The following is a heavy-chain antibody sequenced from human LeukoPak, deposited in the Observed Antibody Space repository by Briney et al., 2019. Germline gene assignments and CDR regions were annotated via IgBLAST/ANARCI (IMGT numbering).Heavy chain of an antibody. Sequence: GGSLRLSCAASGFTFSFAAMTWVRQAPGKGLEWVGFIRSKAYGGATEYAASVKGRFTISRDDSKSIAYLQMNSLKTEDTAVYYCTREKYYYGSGSSDYWGQGTLVTVSS. CDR2: IRSKAYGGAT. CDR3: TREKYYYGSGSSDY. J-gene: IGHJ4*02. D-gene: IGHD3-10*01. V-gene: IGHV3-49*04. CDR1: GFTFSFAA.